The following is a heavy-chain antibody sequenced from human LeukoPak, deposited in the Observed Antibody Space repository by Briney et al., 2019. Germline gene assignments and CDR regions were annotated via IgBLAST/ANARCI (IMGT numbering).Heavy chain of an antibody. J-gene: IGHJ3*02. CDR1: GFTFSDYY. Sequence: AGGSLRLSCAASGFTFSDYYMSWIRQAPGKGLEWVSYISSSGSTIYYADSVKGRFTISRDDAKNSLYLQMNSLRAEDTAVYYCASEPGWRTAFDIWGQGTMVTVSS. V-gene: IGHV3-11*04. CDR3: ASEPGWRTAFDI. D-gene: IGHD2-15*01. CDR2: ISSSGSTI.